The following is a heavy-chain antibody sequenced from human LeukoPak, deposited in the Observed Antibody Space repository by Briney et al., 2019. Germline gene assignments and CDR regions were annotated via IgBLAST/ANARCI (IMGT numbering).Heavy chain of an antibody. CDR3: ARGMYSSSSRLAYYYYYMDV. Sequence: GASVKVSCKASGYTFTSYDINWVRQATGQGLEWMGWMNPNSGNTGYAQKFHGRVTMTRNTSISTAYMELSSLRSEDTAVYYCARGMYSSSSRLAYYYYYMDVWGKGTTVTVSS. D-gene: IGHD6-6*01. CDR1: GYTFTSYD. CDR2: MNPNSGNT. V-gene: IGHV1-8*01. J-gene: IGHJ6*03.